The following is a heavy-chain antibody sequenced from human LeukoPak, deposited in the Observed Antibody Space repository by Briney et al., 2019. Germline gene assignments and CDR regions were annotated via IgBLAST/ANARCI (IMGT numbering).Heavy chain of an antibody. CDR3: ARDGRLQHLYYFGY. CDR2: ISGSAGST. V-gene: IGHV3-23*01. Sequence: PGGSLRLSCAASGFTFSGYAMTWVRQAPGKGLEWVSSISGSAGSTYYRDSVKGRFTISRDNSKNTLYLEMNSLRAGDTAVYYCARDGRLQHLYYFGYWGQGTLVTVSS. D-gene: IGHD4-11*01. CDR1: GFTFSGYA. J-gene: IGHJ4*02.